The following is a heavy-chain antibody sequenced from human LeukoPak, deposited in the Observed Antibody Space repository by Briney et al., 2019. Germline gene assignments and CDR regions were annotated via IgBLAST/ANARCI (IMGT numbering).Heavy chain of an antibody. CDR1: GVTFSSYA. V-gene: IGHV3-23*01. Sequence: GGSLRLSCAASGVTFSSYAMSWGRQAPGKGLEWGSAISGSGGSTYYAASVKGRFTISRDNSKNTLYLQMNSLRAEDTAVYYCAKAGDYGRDYYYYGMDVWGQGTTVTVSS. J-gene: IGHJ6*02. D-gene: IGHD4-17*01. CDR3: AKAGDYGRDYYYYGMDV. CDR2: ISGSGGST.